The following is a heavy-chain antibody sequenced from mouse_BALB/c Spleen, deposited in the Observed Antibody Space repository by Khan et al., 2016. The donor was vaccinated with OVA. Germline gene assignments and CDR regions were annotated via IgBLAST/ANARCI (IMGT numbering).Heavy chain of an antibody. CDR3: ARPYYGSAWFAY. V-gene: IGHV2-9*02. CDR2: IWAGGST. CDR1: GFSLTNYG. Sequence: QVQLKESGPGLVAPSQSLSITCTVSGFSLTNYGVNWVRQPPREGLEWLGVIWAGGSTNYNSALMSRLSISKDNSKSQVFLKMNSLQTNATAMYYCARPYYGSAWFAYWGQGTLVTVSA. J-gene: IGHJ3*01. D-gene: IGHD1-1*01.